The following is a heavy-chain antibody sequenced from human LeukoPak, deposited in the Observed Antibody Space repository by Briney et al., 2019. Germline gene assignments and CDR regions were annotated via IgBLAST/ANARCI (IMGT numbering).Heavy chain of an antibody. CDR3: ASGLGYSTSTTCLLPFDS. D-gene: IGHD2-8*01. CDR2: IYSGGST. J-gene: IGHJ4*02. Sequence: AGSLTLSCAASGVTISTYYRTWIRQAPGKGLECIAFIYSGGSTYYADSVKGRFTVSIDNSKNKLYLQMNTLRAEDTAVYYCASGLGYSTSTTCLLPFDSWGQGTLVTVSS. V-gene: IGHV3-53*01. CDR1: GVTISTYY.